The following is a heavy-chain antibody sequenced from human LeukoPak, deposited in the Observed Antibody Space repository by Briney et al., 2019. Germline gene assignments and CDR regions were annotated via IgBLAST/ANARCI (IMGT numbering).Heavy chain of an antibody. CDR1: GGSISSSNW. CDR3: ARYSSSPYYYFDY. V-gene: IGHV4-4*02. J-gene: IGHJ4*02. Sequence: SETLSLTCAVSGGSISSSNWWSWVRQPPGKGLEWIGEIYHSGSTNYNPSLKSRVTISVDKSKNQFSLKLSSVTAADTAVYYCARYSSSPYYYFDYWGQGTLVTVSS. CDR2: IYHSGST. D-gene: IGHD6-13*01.